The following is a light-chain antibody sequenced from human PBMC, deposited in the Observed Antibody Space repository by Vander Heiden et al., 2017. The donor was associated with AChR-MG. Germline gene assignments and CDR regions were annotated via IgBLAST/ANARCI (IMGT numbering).Light chain of an antibody. J-gene: IGKJ1*01. CDR3: QRDNSWRT. CDR1: QSVSSN. Sequence: EIVMTQSPATLSVSPGERATLSCRASQSVSSNLAWYQQKPGQAPRLLIYGASTRATDISARFSGSGSGTDFTLTISSLQSEDFAVYYCQRDNSWRTCGQGTKVEIK. V-gene: IGKV3D-15*01. CDR2: GAS.